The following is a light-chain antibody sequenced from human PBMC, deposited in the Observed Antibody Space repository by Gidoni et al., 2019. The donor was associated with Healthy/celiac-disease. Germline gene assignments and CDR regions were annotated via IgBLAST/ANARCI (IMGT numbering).Light chain of an antibody. CDR2: GAS. V-gene: IGKV3-15*01. CDR1: PSVSSN. CDR3: QQYNNWPPYT. J-gene: IGKJ2*01. Sequence: IVMTQSQDTLSVSPGERDTLSCRASPSVSSNLAWYQQKPGQAPRLLIYGASPRATGIPASFSCSGSGTEFTLTISSLQSEDFAVYYCQQYNNWPPYTFGQGTKLEIK.